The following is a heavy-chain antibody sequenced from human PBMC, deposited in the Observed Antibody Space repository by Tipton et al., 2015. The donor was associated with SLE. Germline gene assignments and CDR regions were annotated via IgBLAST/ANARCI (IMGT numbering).Heavy chain of an antibody. J-gene: IGHJ4*02. CDR1: DYSISSGYY. D-gene: IGHD2-8*02. CDR2: IYHSGST. V-gene: IGHV4-38-2*01. Sequence: TLSLTCAVSDYSISSGYYWGWIRQPPGKGLEWIGSIYHSGSTYYNPSLKSRVTISVDTSKNQFSLKVSSVTAGDTAVYYCAAIQGYCAGGSCFRFDYWGQGSLVTVSP. CDR3: AAIQGYCAGGSCFRFDY.